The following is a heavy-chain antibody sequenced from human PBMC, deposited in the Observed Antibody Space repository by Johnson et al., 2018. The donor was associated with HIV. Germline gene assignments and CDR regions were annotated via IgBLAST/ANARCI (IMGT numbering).Heavy chain of an antibody. V-gene: IGHV3-30*02. Sequence: QVQLVESGGGVVQPGGSLRLSCAASGFTFSSYGMHWVRQAPGKGLEWVAFIRYDGSNKYYADSVKGRFTISRDNSKNTLYLQINSLRAEYTAVYYGARDPQWWEYAFDIWGQGTMVTVSS. CDR2: IRYDGSNK. CDR1: GFTFSSYG. CDR3: ARDPQWWEYAFDI. J-gene: IGHJ3*02. D-gene: IGHD1-26*01.